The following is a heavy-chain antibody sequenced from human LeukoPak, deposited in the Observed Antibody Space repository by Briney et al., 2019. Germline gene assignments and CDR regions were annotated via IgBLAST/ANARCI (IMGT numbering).Heavy chain of an antibody. D-gene: IGHD4-17*01. CDR1: GYTFTDYY. CDR2: INPNSGGT. V-gene: IGHV1-2*02. Sequence: ASVKVSCKASGYTFTDYYMHWVRQAPGQGLEWMGWINPNSGGTNYAQKSQGRVTMTGDTSISTAYMELSRLRTDDTAVYYCARAKDYGDYWTTLNYWGQGTLVTVSS. J-gene: IGHJ4*02. CDR3: ARAKDYGDYWTTLNY.